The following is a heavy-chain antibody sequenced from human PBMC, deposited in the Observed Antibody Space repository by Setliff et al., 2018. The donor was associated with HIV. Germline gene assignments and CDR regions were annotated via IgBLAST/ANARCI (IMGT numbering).Heavy chain of an antibody. J-gene: IGHJ4*02. Sequence: SETLSLTCDVSGFSITDGFYWAWIRQSPGKGLEWIGYIYYTGTTDYSPSFKSRVTISVDTSTNQFSLKLNPVTAADTAVYYCARVSAGKDYYDSSGYYYRFDYWGQGTLVTVSS. D-gene: IGHD3-22*01. CDR3: ARVSAGKDYYDSSGYYYRFDY. CDR1: GFSITDGFY. V-gene: IGHV4-59*13. CDR2: IYYTGTT.